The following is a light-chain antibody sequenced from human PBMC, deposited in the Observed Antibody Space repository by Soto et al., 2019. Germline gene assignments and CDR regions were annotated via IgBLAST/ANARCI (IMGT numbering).Light chain of an antibody. CDR2: GAS. CDR3: QQYGSSFSFT. V-gene: IGKV3-20*01. Sequence: EIVLTQSPGTLSLSPGERATLSCRASQSVSSSYLGWYQQKPGQAPRLLIYGASSRATGIPDRFSGSGSGTDFTLTICRLEPEDFAVYYCQQYGSSFSFTFGPGTKVDIK. CDR1: QSVSSSY. J-gene: IGKJ3*01.